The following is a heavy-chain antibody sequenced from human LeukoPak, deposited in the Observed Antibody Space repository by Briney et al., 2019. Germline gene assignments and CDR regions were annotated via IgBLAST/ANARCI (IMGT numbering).Heavy chain of an antibody. CDR1: GFTFSSYA. D-gene: IGHD6-19*01. J-gene: IGHJ4*02. CDR3: AKDTVRGWYVWYYFDC. Sequence: PGGSLRLSCAASGFTFSSYAMSWVRQAPGKGLEWVSAISGSGGSTYYADSVKGRFTISRDNSKNTLYLQMNSLRAEDTAVYYCAKDTVRGWYVWYYFDCWGQGTLVTVSS. V-gene: IGHV3-23*01. CDR2: ISGSGGST.